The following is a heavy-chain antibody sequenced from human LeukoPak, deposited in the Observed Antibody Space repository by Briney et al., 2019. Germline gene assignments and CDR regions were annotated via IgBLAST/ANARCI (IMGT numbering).Heavy chain of an antibody. CDR2: INPNSGGT. Sequence: ASVKVSCKASGYTFTGYYMHWVRQAPGQGLEWMGWINPNSGGTNYAQKFQGRVTMTRDTSTSTVYMELSSLRSEDTAVYYCARDRYYDSSGRPTRNFDYWGQGTLVTVSS. V-gene: IGHV1-2*02. CDR1: GYTFTGYY. J-gene: IGHJ4*02. CDR3: ARDRYYDSSGRPTRNFDY. D-gene: IGHD3-22*01.